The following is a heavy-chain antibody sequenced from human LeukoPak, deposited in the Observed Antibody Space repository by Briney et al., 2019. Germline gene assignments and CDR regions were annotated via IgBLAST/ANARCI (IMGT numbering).Heavy chain of an antibody. CDR2: ISYDGSNK. CDR1: GFTFSSYG. V-gene: IGHV3-30*03. Sequence: GGSLRLSCAASGFTFSSYGMHWVRQAPGKGLEWVAVISYDGSNKYYADSVKGRFTISRDNAKNSLYLQMNSLRAEDTAVYYCAGDGYNSGGYWFEPWGQGTLVTVSS. CDR3: AGDGYNSGGYWFEP. D-gene: IGHD5-24*01. J-gene: IGHJ5*02.